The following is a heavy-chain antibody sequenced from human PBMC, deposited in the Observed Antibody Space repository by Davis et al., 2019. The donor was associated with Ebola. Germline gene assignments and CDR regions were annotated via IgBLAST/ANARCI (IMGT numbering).Heavy chain of an antibody. CDR3: TRVGCSSTSCYGLYYYYYYGMDV. CDR2: IRSKAYCGTT. J-gene: IGHJ6*02. D-gene: IGHD2-2*01. CDR1: GFTFGDYA. V-gene: IGHV3-49*04. Sequence: GESLKISCTASGFTFGDYAMSWVRQAPGKGLEWVGFIRSKAYCGTTEYAASVKGRFTISRDDSKSIAYLQMNSLKTEDTAVYYCTRVGCSSTSCYGLYYYYYYGMDVWGQGTTVTVSS.